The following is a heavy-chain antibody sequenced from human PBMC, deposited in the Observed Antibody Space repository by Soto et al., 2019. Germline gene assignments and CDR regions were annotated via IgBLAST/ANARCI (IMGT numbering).Heavy chain of an antibody. Sequence: EVQLVESGGGLVQPGGSLKLSCAASGFTFSGSAIHWVRQASGKGLEWVGRIKNKPDNYATAYAASVKDRFTISRDDSKNTAYLQMNSLRTEYTAVYYCTRLACGSTWYGFDYWGQGTLVTVYS. CDR2: IKNKPDNYAT. CDR3: TRLACGSTWYGFDY. D-gene: IGHD6-13*01. CDR1: GFTFSGSA. V-gene: IGHV3-73*02. J-gene: IGHJ4*02.